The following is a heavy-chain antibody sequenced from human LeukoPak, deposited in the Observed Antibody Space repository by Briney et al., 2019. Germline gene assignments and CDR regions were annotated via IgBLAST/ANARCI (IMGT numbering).Heavy chain of an antibody. J-gene: IGHJ4*02. V-gene: IGHV4-30-4*01. D-gene: IGHD2-15*01. CDR3: ARIHGGKGGPFDY. Sequence: SQTLSLTCTVSGGSISSGDYYWSWIRQPPGKGLEGIGYIYYSGSTYYNPSLKSRVTISVDTSKNQFSLKLSSVTAADTAVYYCARIHGGKGGPFDYWGQGTLVTVSS. CDR1: GGSISSGDYY. CDR2: IYYSGST.